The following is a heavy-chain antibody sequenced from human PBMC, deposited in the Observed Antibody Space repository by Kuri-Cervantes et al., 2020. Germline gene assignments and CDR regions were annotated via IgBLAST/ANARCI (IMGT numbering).Heavy chain of an antibody. J-gene: IGHJ6*03. CDR1: GFTFSSYW. V-gene: IGHV3-7*03. D-gene: IGHD6-13*01. Sequence: GESLKISCAASGFTFSSYWMSWVRQAPGKGLEWVANIKQDGSEKYYVDSVKGRFTISRDNSKNTLYLQMNSLRGEDTAVYYCARGPYSDSGYKKLGYYYYYYMDVWGTGTTVTVSS. CDR3: ARGPYSDSGYKKLGYYYYYYMDV. CDR2: IKQDGSEK.